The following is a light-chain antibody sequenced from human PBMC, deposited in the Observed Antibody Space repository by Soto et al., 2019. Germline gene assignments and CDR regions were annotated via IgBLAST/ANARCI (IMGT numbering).Light chain of an antibody. CDR1: QSVSSSY. V-gene: IGKV3-20*01. CDR2: GAS. J-gene: IGKJ2*01. CDR3: QQYGSSPMYT. Sequence: EIVLKQSPGTLSLSPGERATLSCRASQSVSSSYLAWYQQKPGQAPRLLIYGASSRATGIPDRFSGSGSGTDFTLTISRLEPEDFAVYYCQQYGSSPMYTVGQGTKRDIK.